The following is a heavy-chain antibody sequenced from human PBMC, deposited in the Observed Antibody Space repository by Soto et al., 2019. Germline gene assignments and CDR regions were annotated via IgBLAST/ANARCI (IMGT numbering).Heavy chain of an antibody. CDR3: ARVREIVVVPAAKLNDV. Sequence: SETLSLTCAVYGGSFSGYYWSWIRQPPGKGLEWIGEINHSGSTNYNPSLKSRVTISVDTSKNQFSLKLSSVTAADTAVYYCARVREIVVVPAAKLNDVWGKGTTVT. D-gene: IGHD2-2*01. J-gene: IGHJ6*03. V-gene: IGHV4-34*01. CDR1: GGSFSGYY. CDR2: INHSGST.